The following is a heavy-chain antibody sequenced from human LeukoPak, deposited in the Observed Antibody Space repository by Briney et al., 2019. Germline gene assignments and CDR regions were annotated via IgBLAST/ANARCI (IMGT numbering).Heavy chain of an antibody. CDR1: GFTFSSYS. V-gene: IGHV3-21*01. CDR3: ASSGWAAAGRFDY. J-gene: IGHJ4*02. D-gene: IGHD6-13*01. Sequence: GGSLRLSCAASGFTFSSYSMNWVRQAPGKGLEWVSSISSSSSYIYYADSVKGRFTISRDNAKNSLYLQMNSLRAEDTAVHYCASSGWAAAGRFDYWGQGTLVTVSS. CDR2: ISSSSSYI.